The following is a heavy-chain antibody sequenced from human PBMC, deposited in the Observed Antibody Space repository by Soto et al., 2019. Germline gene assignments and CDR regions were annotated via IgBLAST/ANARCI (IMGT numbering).Heavy chain of an antibody. J-gene: IGHJ5*02. CDR3: ARPRGYSYGSTGPFDP. CDR2: IYYSGST. Sequence: KPSETLSLTCTVSGGSISSSSYYWGWIRQPPGKGLEWIGSIYYSGSTYYNPSLKSRVTISVDTSKNQFSLKLSSVTAADTAVYYCARPRGYSYGSTGPFDPWGQGTLVTVSS. CDR1: GGSISSSSYY. D-gene: IGHD5-18*01. V-gene: IGHV4-39*01.